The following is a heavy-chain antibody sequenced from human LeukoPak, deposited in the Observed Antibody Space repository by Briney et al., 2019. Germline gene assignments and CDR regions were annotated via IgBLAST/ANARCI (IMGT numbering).Heavy chain of an antibody. Sequence: GGSLRLSCTASGFTFSSYGMHWLRQAPGKGLVWVSRMNSDGSTTNYEDSVKGRFTISRDNAKNTLYLQMNGLRAEDTAVYYCATAGDYRFDNWGQGTLVTVSS. CDR3: ATAGDYRFDN. V-gene: IGHV3-74*01. CDR2: MNSDGSTT. J-gene: IGHJ4*02. D-gene: IGHD3-10*01. CDR1: GFTFSSYG.